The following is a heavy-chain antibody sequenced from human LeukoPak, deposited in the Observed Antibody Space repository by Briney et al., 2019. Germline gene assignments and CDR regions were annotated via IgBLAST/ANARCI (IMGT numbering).Heavy chain of an antibody. CDR2: ISSSSSTI. CDR1: GFTFSSYS. D-gene: IGHD3-22*01. V-gene: IGHV3-48*04. J-gene: IGHJ5*02. Sequence: PGGSLRLSCAASGFTFSSYSMNWVRQAPGKGLEWVSSISSSSSTIYYADSVKGRFTISRDNAENSLSLQMNSLRAEDTAMYYCARYSQTYTMIGAWGQGTLVTVSS. CDR3: ARYSQTYTMIGA.